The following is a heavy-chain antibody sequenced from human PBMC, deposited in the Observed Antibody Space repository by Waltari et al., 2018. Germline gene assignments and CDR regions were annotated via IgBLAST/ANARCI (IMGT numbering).Heavy chain of an antibody. D-gene: IGHD4-4*01. Sequence: QLVQSGGGLVQPGGSLRLACEGSGFTFNRYWMYWVRQVPGKGLVLVSRINTDGSSRPYADSVKGRFTISRDNARDTVYLQMDSLTVEDTAVYYCARDCPRHQNSPCLDVWGQGTTVTVSS. V-gene: IGHV3-74*03. CDR1: GFTFNRYW. CDR2: INTDGSSR. J-gene: IGHJ6*02. CDR3: ARDCPRHQNSPCLDV.